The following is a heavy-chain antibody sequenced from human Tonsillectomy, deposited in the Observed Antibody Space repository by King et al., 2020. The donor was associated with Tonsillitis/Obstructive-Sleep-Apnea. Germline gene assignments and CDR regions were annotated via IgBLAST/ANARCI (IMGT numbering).Heavy chain of an antibody. CDR3: AREKGSGFVDY. V-gene: IGHV3-48*02. CDR2: ISSSSNTQ. D-gene: IGHD6-25*01. Sequence: VQLVESGGGLVQPGGSLRLSCAASGFTLRSYNMNWVRQAPGKGLEWVSSISSSSNTQNYADSVKGRFTISRDNAKNSLYLQMISLRDEDTAVFYCAREKGSGFVDYWGQGTLVTVSS. J-gene: IGHJ4*02. CDR1: GFTLRSYN.